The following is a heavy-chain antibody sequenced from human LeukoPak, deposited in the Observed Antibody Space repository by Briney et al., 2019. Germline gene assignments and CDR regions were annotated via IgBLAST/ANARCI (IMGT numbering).Heavy chain of an antibody. CDR1: GGIFSKYG. Sequence: SVKVSCKASGGIFSKYGISWVRQAPGQGLEWMGGIIPTFDIANYAQKFQGGVTISADKSTSTDYMELSSLRSEDTAMYYCARDRRGGDAFDIWGQGTMVTVSS. CDR2: IIPTFDIA. J-gene: IGHJ3*02. CDR3: ARDRRGGDAFDI. D-gene: IGHD6-25*01. V-gene: IGHV1-69*10.